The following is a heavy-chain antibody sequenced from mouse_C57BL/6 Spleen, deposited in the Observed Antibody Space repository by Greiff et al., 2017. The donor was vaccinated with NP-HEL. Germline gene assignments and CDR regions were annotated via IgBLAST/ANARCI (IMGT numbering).Heavy chain of an antibody. CDR3: ARSNWDGGYAMDY. CDR2: IDPSDSYT. Sequence: VKLQQPGAELVMPGASVKLSCKASGYTFTSYWMHWVKQRPGQGLEWIGEIDPSDSYTNYNQKFKGKSTLTVDKSSSTAYMQLSSLTSEDSAVYYCARSNWDGGYAMDYWGQGTSVTVSS. V-gene: IGHV1-69*01. CDR1: GYTFTSYW. J-gene: IGHJ4*01. D-gene: IGHD4-1*01.